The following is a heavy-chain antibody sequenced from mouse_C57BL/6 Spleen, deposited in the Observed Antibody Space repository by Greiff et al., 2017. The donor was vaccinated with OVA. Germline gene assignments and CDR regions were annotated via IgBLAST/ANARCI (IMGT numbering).Heavy chain of an antibody. Sequence: QVQLQQPGAELVRPGSSVKLSCKASGYTFTSYWMDWVKQRPGQGLEWIGNIYPSDSETHYNQKFKDKAALTVDKSSSTAYMQLSSLTSEDSAVYYCARKDYDYDGWFAYWGQGTLVTVSA. D-gene: IGHD2-4*01. CDR1: GYTFTSYW. CDR3: ARKDYDYDGWFAY. V-gene: IGHV1-61*01. J-gene: IGHJ3*01. CDR2: IYPSDSET.